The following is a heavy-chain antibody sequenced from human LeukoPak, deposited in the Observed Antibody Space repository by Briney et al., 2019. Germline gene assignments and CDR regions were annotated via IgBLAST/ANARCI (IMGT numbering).Heavy chain of an antibody. CDR3: ARDRMVRGVIAVFDY. D-gene: IGHD3-10*01. J-gene: IGHJ4*02. CDR1: GFTVSSNY. CDR2: ISSTSTYI. V-gene: IGHV3-21*01. Sequence: GGSLRLSCAASGFTVSSNYMSWVRQAPGKGLEWVSAISSTSTYIFYADSVKGRFTISRDNAKDSLYLQMNSLRAEDTAVYYCARDRMVRGVIAVFDYWGQGTLVTVSS.